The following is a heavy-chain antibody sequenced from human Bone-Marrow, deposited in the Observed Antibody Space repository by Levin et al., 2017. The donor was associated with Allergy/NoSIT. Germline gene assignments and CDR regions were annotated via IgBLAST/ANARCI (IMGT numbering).Heavy chain of an antibody. CDR3: ARGLRGWFDP. CDR2: SYDSGIA. V-gene: IGHV4-31*03. J-gene: IGHJ5*02. CDR1: GASFSSGGYY. Sequence: PSETLSLTCTLSGASFSSGGYYWTWIRQYPGKGLEWLGYSYDSGIAHYNSSLESRITISRDTSKNELSLRLTSVTVADTAIYYCARGLRGWFDPWGQGILVTVSS.